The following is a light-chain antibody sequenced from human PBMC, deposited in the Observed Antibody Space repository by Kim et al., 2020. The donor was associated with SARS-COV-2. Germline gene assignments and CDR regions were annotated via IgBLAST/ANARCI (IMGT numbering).Light chain of an antibody. CDR2: GKN. CDR3: KSRDSSGNLLV. J-gene: IGLJ2*01. Sequence: SSELTQDPAVSVALGQTVRITCQGDNLRTYYASCYQQKPGQAPVLVIFGKNNRPSGIPDRFSGSSSGNTASLTITGAQAEDEADYYCKSRDSSGNLLVFG. CDR1: NLRTYY. V-gene: IGLV3-19*01.